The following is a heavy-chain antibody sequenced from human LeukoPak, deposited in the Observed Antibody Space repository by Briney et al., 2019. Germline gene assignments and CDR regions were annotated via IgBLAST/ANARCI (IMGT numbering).Heavy chain of an antibody. CDR1: GGSISSSSYY. CDR3: ARELRVRGPKSDY. D-gene: IGHD3-10*01. V-gene: IGHV4-39*07. CDR2: IYYSGST. Sequence: PSETLSLTCTVSGGSISSSSYYWGWIRQPPGTGLEWIGSIYYSGSTYYNPSLKSRVTISVDTSKNQFSLKLSSVTAADTAVYYCARELRVRGPKSDYWGQGTLVTVSS. J-gene: IGHJ4*02.